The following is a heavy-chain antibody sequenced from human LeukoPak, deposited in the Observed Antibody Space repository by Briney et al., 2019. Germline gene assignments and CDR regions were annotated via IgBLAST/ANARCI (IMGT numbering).Heavy chain of an antibody. J-gene: IGHJ4*02. D-gene: IGHD2/OR15-2a*01. V-gene: IGHV4-34*01. CDR1: GGSFSGYY. Sequence: SGTLSLTCAVYGGSFSGYYWSWIRQPPGKGLEWIGEINHSGSTNYNPSLKSRVTISVDTSKNQFSLKLSSVTAADTAVYYCARGNIGPYYFDYWGQGTLVTVSS. CDR2: INHSGST. CDR3: ARGNIGPYYFDY.